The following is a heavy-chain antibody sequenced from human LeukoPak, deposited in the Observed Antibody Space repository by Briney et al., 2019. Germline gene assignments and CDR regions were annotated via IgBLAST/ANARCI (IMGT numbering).Heavy chain of an antibody. CDR1: GYTFTSYG. CDR2: IIPIFGTA. D-gene: IGHD2-2*01. Sequence: SVKVSCKASGYTFTSYGISWVRQAPGQGLEWMGGIIPIFGTANYAQKFQGRVTITADESTSTAYMELSSLRSEDTAVYYCARDEESSTVFDYWGQGTLVTVSS. J-gene: IGHJ4*02. V-gene: IGHV1-69*13. CDR3: ARDEESSTVFDY.